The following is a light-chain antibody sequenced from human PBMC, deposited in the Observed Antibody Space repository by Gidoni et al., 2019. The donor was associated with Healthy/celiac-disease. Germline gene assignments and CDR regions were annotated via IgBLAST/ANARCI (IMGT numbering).Light chain of an antibody. CDR3: QQYYSTPRT. V-gene: IGKV4-1*01. CDR1: QSVLYSSNNRSY. CDR2: WAS. J-gene: IGKJ2*01. Sequence: DTVMTQSPVSLAVSLGERATLNCKSSQSVLYSSNNRSYLAWYQQKPGQPPKLLIYWASTRESGVPERFSGSGSGTDFTLTISSLQAEDVAIYYCQQYYSTPRTFGQGTKLEIK.